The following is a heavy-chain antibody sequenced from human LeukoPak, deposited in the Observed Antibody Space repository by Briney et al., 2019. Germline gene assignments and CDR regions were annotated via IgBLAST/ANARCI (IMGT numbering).Heavy chain of an antibody. CDR2: MNPNSGNT. Sequence: GASVKVSCKASGYTFTSYDINWVRQATGQGLEWMGWMNPNSGNTGYAQKFQGRVTITRNTSISTAYMELSSLRSEDTAVYYCARGFHGFGFGVPTPYYYYMGVWGKGTTVTVSS. J-gene: IGHJ6*03. V-gene: IGHV1-8*03. D-gene: IGHD3-3*01. CDR3: ARGFHGFGFGVPTPYYYYMGV. CDR1: GYTFTSYD.